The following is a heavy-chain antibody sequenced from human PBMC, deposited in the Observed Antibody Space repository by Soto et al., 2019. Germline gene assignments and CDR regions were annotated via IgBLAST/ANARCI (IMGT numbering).Heavy chain of an antibody. CDR1: GFTFSSYW. CDR2: INSDGSST. V-gene: IGHV3-74*01. CDR3: ARVGDYGDPYYYYYYYMDV. J-gene: IGHJ6*03. Sequence: HPGGSLRLSCAASGFTFSSYWMHWVRQAPGKGLVWVSRINSDGSSTSYADSVKGRFTISRDNAKNTLYLQMNSLRAEDTAVYYCARVGDYGDPYYYYYYYMDVWGKGTTVTVSS. D-gene: IGHD4-17*01.